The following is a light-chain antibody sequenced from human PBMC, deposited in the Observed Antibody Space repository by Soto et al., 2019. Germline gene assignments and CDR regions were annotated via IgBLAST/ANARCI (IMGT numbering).Light chain of an antibody. V-gene: IGKV3-15*01. CDR1: QSVSRK. CDR2: GAS. CDR3: QQYNNWPGT. J-gene: IGKJ1*01. Sequence: DIVLTHSPATLSLSAGERATLSCRASQSVSRKLAWYQQKPGQAPRLLIYGASTRATGIPARFSGSGSGTEFTLTISSLQSEDFAVYYCQQYNNWPGTFGQGTKVDIK.